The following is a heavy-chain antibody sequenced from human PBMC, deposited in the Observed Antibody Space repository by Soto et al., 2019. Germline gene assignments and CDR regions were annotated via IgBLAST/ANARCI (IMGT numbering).Heavy chain of an antibody. J-gene: IGHJ4*02. V-gene: IGHV1-2*04. Sequence: ASVKVSCKASGYTFTGYYMHWVRQAPGQGLEWMGWINPNSGGTNYAQKFQGWVTMTRDTSISTAYMELSRLRAEDTAVYYCARDRGQFDYWGQGPLVTVSS. D-gene: IGHD3-10*01. CDR3: ARDRGQFDY. CDR2: INPNSGGT. CDR1: GYTFTGYY.